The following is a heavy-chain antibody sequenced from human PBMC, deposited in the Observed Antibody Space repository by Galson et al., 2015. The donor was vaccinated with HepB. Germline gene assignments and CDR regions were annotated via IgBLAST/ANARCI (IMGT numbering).Heavy chain of an antibody. Sequence: QSGAEVTKPEWSLTISCAGGGYSFTSYWIAWVRQMPGKGLEWMGIIFPADSDTRYNPSFQGQVTISADKSINTAYLQWNSLKASDTAMYYCARLKSGDAFDIWGQGTMVTVSS. V-gene: IGHV5-51*03. CDR1: GYSFTSYW. J-gene: IGHJ3*02. CDR3: ARLKSGDAFDI. CDR2: IFPADSDT.